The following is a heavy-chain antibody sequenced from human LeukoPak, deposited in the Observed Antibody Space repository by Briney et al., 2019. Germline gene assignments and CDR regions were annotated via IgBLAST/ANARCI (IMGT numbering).Heavy chain of an antibody. CDR3: ARWLYWSYSSRKPHRFDY. Sequence: PSESLSLTCAVCGGSFSGYYWSWTRQPPGKGLEWIAEINHSGSTNYNPSLKSRVTISVDTSKNKFSLKLSSVTAADTAVYYCARWLYWSYSSRKPHRFDYWGQGTLVTVSS. D-gene: IGHD6-13*01. CDR1: GGSFSGYY. CDR2: INHSGST. V-gene: IGHV4-34*01. J-gene: IGHJ4*02.